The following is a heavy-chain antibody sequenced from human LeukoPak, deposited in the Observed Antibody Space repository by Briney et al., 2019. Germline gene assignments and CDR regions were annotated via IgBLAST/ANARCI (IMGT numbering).Heavy chain of an antibody. J-gene: IGHJ4*02. Sequence: GGSLRLSCAASGFTFSSYSMNWVRQAPGKGLEWVSSISSSSSYIYYADSVKGRFTISRDNAKNSLYLQMNSLRAEDTAVYYCARLAYCGGDCSSYFDYWGQGTLVTVSS. CDR2: ISSSSSYI. D-gene: IGHD2-21*02. CDR3: ARLAYCGGDCSSYFDY. V-gene: IGHV3-21*01. CDR1: GFTFSSYS.